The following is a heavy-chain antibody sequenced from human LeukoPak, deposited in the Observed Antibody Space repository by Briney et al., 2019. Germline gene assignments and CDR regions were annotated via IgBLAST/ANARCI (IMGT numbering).Heavy chain of an antibody. V-gene: IGHV3-21*01. J-gene: IGHJ4*02. D-gene: IGHD6-19*01. CDR2: ISSSSSYI. CDR1: GFTFSSYS. Sequence: GGSLRLSCAASGFTFSSYSMNWVRQAPGKGLEWVSSISSSSSYIHSADSVRGRFTISRDNAKNSLFLQMNSLRAEDTAVYYCAREHTPYGSGCTAAYWGQGTLVTVSS. CDR3: AREHTPYGSGCTAAY.